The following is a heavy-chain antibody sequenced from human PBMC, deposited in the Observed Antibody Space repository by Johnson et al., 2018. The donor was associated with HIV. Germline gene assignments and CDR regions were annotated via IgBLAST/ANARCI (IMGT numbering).Heavy chain of an antibody. J-gene: IGHJ3*02. Sequence: QVQLVESGGGVVQPGGSLRLSCAASGFTFSDYYMSWIRQAPGKGLEWVSYISSSGSTIYYADSVKGRFTISRDNGKNSLYLQMNSLRAEDTALYYCAREGGIVAAQGDAFDIWGQGTMVTVSS. CDR2: ISSSGSTI. V-gene: IGHV3-11*01. CDR1: GFTFSDYY. CDR3: AREGGIVAAQGDAFDI. D-gene: IGHD1-26*01.